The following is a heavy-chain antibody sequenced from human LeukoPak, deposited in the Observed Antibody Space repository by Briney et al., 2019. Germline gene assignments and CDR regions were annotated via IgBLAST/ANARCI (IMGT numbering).Heavy chain of an antibody. D-gene: IGHD4-17*01. CDR1: GGSISSSSYY. CDR2: IYYSGST. CDR3: ARASYGDYIWDY. V-gene: IGHV4-61*01. J-gene: IGHJ4*02. Sequence: PSETLSLTCTVSGGSISSSSYYWSWIRQPPGKGLEWIGYIYYSGSTNYNPSLKSRVTISVDTSKNQFSLKLSSATAADTAVYYCARASYGDYIWDYWGQGTLVTVSS.